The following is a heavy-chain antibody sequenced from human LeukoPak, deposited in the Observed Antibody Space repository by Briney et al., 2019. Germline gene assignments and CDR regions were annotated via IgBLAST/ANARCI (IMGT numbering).Heavy chain of an antibody. Sequence: GASVKVSCKASGGTFSSYTISWVRQAPGQGLEWMGRIIPILSIANYAQKFQGRVTITADKSTSTAYMELSSLRSEDTAVYYCARDYNDFWSQFRYYMDVWGKGTTVTVSS. V-gene: IGHV1-69*04. CDR1: GGTFSSYT. CDR2: IIPILSIA. D-gene: IGHD3-3*01. CDR3: ARDYNDFWSQFRYYMDV. J-gene: IGHJ6*03.